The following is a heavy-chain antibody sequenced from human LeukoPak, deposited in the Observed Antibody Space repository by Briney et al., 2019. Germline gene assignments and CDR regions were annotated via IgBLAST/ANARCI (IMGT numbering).Heavy chain of an antibody. Sequence: ASVKVSCKASGYTFTDYYVQWVRQAPGQGLEWMGWINPNSGGTEYAQKFQGRVTMTRDTSISTAYMDLSRLGSDDTAMYYCARGHCTSNSCYEDFYYGMDVWGQGTTVTVSS. CDR1: GYTFTDYY. CDR3: ARGHCTSNSCYEDFYYGMDV. CDR2: INPNSGGT. D-gene: IGHD2-2*01. V-gene: IGHV1-2*02. J-gene: IGHJ6*02.